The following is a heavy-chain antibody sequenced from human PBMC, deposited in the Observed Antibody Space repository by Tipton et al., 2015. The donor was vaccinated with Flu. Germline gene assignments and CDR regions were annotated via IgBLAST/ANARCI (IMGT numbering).Heavy chain of an antibody. Sequence: SLRLSCAASGFSLSNYAMTWARQAPGKGLEWVSTMSRSGGSTYYADPVKGRFTISRDDSKNTVYLQMNSLTVEDTAVYYCARDGPEWNYFSYMDVWGKGTAVSVS. CDR1: GFSLSNYA. CDR3: ARDGPEWNYFSYMDV. J-gene: IGHJ6*03. V-gene: IGHV3-23*01. CDR2: MSRSGGST. D-gene: IGHD3-3*01.